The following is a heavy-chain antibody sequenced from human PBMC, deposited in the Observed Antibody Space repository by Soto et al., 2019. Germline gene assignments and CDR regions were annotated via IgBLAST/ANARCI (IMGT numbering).Heavy chain of an antibody. CDR3: AKERTYSVASGFDY. D-gene: IGHD1-26*01. CDR2: ISYDGSHA. CDR1: GFTFTTYG. Sequence: QVQLVDSGGGVVQPGRSLRLSCAASGFTFTTYGMHWVRRAPGKGLEWVAVISYDGSHAYYADSVKGRFTISRDNSKNTLYLQINSLRADDTAVYYCAKERTYSVASGFDYWGRGTLVTVSS. V-gene: IGHV3-30*18. J-gene: IGHJ4*02.